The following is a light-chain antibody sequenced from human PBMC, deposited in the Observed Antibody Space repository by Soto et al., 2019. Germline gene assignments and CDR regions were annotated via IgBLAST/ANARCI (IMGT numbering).Light chain of an antibody. CDR1: SSDVGGYNY. J-gene: IGLJ1*01. CDR2: DVS. CDR3: SSYSSSSTPYV. Sequence: QSALTQPASVSGSPGQSITISCTGTSSDVGGYNYVSWYQQHPGKAPKLMIYDVSNRPSGVSNRFSGSKSGNTASLTISGLQAEDEADYYCSSYSSSSTPYVFXTGTKVTVL. V-gene: IGLV2-14*01.